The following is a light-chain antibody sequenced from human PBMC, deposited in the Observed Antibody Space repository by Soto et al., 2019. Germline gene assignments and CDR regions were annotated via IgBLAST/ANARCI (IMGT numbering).Light chain of an antibody. J-gene: IGKJ1*01. V-gene: IGKV3-20*01. CDR1: QSVSSN. Sequence: EIVLTQSPGTLSLSPGERATLSCRASQSVSSNLAWYQQKPGQAPRLLIYDISTRATGISDRFSGSGSGTDFTLTISRLEPEDFAVYCCQQYSSSPQTFGQGTKVEI. CDR2: DIS. CDR3: QQYSSSPQT.